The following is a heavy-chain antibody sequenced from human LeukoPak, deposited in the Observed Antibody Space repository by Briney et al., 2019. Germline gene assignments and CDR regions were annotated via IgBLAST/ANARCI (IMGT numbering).Heavy chain of an antibody. CDR2: IYTSGST. CDR1: GGSISSYY. J-gene: IGHJ5*02. D-gene: IGHD2-2*03. Sequence: SETLSLTCTVSGGSISSYYWSWIRQPAGKGLEWIGRIYTSGSTNYNSSLKSRVTMSVDTSKNQFPLKLSSVTAADTAVYYCARDLVIVVVPAAIETNWFDPWGQGTLVTVSS. CDR3: ARDLVIVVVPAAIETNWFDP. V-gene: IGHV4-4*07.